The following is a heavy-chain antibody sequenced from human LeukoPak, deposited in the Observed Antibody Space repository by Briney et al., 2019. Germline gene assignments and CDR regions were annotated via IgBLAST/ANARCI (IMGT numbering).Heavy chain of an antibody. J-gene: IGHJ4*02. Sequence: PGGSLRLSCAASGFTFSSYSMNWVRQAPGKGLEWVSSISSSSSYIYYADSVKGRFTISRDNAKNSLYLQMNSLRAEDTAVYYCARESSVGDSSGWIDYWAREPRSPSPQ. D-gene: IGHD6-19*01. CDR3: ARESSVGDSSGWIDY. V-gene: IGHV3-21*01. CDR2: ISSSSSYI. CDR1: GFTFSSYS.